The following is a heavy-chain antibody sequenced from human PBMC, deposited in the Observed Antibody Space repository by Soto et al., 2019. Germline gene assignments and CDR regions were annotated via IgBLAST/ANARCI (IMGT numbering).Heavy chain of an antibody. D-gene: IGHD6-19*01. CDR2: IIAINGNT. J-gene: IGHJ4*02. V-gene: IGHV1-18*01. CDR1: GYTFTSCG. Sequence: GASVKVTCKASGYTFTSCGISWVRQAPGQGLEWMGWIIAINGNTNYAQKFQGRVTITADTSTSTAYMELSSLRSEDTAVYYCARDEEAGIAVAGTQAFRYWGQGTLVTVSS. CDR3: ARDEEAGIAVAGTQAFRY.